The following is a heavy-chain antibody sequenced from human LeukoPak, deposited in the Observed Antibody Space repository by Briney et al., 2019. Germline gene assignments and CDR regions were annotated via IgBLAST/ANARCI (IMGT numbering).Heavy chain of an antibody. CDR2: ISYDGSNK. D-gene: IGHD5-24*01. V-gene: IGHV3-30-3*01. CDR3: ARAMVEMATIPWV. J-gene: IGHJ4*02. CDR1: GFTFSSYA. Sequence: GRSLRLSCAASGFTFSSYAMHWVRQAPGKGLEWVAVISYDGSNKYYADSVKGRFTISRDNSKSTLYLQMNSLRAEDTAVYYCARAMVEMATIPWVWGQGTLVTVSS.